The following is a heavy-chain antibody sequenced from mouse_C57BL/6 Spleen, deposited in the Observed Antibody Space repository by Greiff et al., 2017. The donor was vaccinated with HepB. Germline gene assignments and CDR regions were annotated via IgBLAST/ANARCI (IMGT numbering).Heavy chain of an antibody. CDR2: IWRGGST. Sequence: QVQLKESGPGLVQPSQSLSITCTVSGFSLTSYGVHWVRQSPGKGLEWLGVIWRGGSTDYNAAFMSRLSITKDNSKSQVFFKMNSLQADDTAIYYCAKGEGNFPYAMDYWGQRTSVTVSS. V-gene: IGHV2-5*01. CDR3: AKGEGNFPYAMDY. D-gene: IGHD2-1*01. J-gene: IGHJ4*01. CDR1: GFSLTSYG.